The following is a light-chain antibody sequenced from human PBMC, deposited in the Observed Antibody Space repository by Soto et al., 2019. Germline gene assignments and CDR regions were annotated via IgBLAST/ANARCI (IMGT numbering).Light chain of an antibody. CDR1: QSIGSN. Sequence: IVITQSPATLSISPGERATLSCRASQSIGSNLAWYQQKPGQAPRLLIYGASTRATDIPARFSGSGSGTEFALTISSLQSEDFAVYYCQQYNNWQTFGQGTKVDIK. CDR2: GAS. CDR3: QQYNNWQT. J-gene: IGKJ2*01. V-gene: IGKV3D-15*01.